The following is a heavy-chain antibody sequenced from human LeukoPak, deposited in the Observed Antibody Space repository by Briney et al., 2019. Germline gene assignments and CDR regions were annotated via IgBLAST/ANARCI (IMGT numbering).Heavy chain of an antibody. V-gene: IGHV4-34*01. Sequence: PSETLSLTCAVYGGSFSGYYWSWIRQPPGKGLEWIGEINHSGSTNYNPSLKSRVTISVDTSKNQFSLKLSSVTAADTAVYYCARDQGGFDYWGQGTLVTVSS. CDR2: INHSGST. J-gene: IGHJ4*02. CDR1: GGSFSGYY. D-gene: IGHD3-16*01. CDR3: ARDQGGFDY.